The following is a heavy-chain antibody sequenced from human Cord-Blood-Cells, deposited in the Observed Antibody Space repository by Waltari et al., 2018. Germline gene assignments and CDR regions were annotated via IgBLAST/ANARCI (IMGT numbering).Heavy chain of an antibody. CDR2: INPNSGGT. CDR1: GYTFTGYY. Sequence: QVQLVQSGAEVKKPGASVKVSCKASGYTFTGYYMHWVRQAPGQGLEWMGWINPNSGGTNYEQKFQGRVTMTRDTSISTAYMELSRLRSDDTAVYYCARDFSSSSCAFDIWGQGTMVTVSS. V-gene: IGHV1-2*02. CDR3: ARDFSSSSCAFDI. J-gene: IGHJ3*02. D-gene: IGHD6-6*01.